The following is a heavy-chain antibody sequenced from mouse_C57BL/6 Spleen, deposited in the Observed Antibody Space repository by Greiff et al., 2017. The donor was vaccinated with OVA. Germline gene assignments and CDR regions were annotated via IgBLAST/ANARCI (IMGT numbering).Heavy chain of an antibody. CDR3: ARRWDGY. CDR1: GYTFTSYW. Sequence: VQLQQPGAELVKPGASVKLSCKASGYTFTSYWMQWVKQRPGQGLEWIGEIDPSDSYTNYNQKFKGKATFTVDTSSSTAYMQLSSLTSEDFAVYYCARRWDGYWGQGTTLTVSS. D-gene: IGHD4-1*01. J-gene: IGHJ2*01. CDR2: IDPSDSYT. V-gene: IGHV1-50*01.